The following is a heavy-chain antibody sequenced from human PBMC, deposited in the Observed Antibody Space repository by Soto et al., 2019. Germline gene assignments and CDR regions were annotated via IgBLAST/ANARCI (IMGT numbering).Heavy chain of an antibody. CDR3: ARGRESIVVVPAASPFDY. V-gene: IGHV4-34*01. CDR1: GGSFIGYY. CDR2: INHSGST. D-gene: IGHD2-2*01. J-gene: IGHJ4*02. Sequence: PSETLSLTCAVYGGSFIGYYWSWIRQPPEKGLEWIGEINHSGSTNYNPSLKSRVTISVDTSKNQFSLKLSSVTAADTAVYYCARGRESIVVVPAASPFDYWGQGTLVTVSS.